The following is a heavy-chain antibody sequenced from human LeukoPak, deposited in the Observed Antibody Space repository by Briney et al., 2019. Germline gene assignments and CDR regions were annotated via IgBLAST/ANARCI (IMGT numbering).Heavy chain of an antibody. V-gene: IGHV1-69*05. J-gene: IGHJ4*02. CDR3: ASDYYGSGSPPYFDY. CDR1: GGTFSSYA. Sequence: SVKVSCKASGGTFSSYAISWVRQAPGQGLEWMGRIIPIFGTANYAQKFQGRVTITTDESTSTAYMELSSLRSEDTAVYYCASDYYGSGSPPYFDYWGQGTLVTVSS. CDR2: IIPIFGTA. D-gene: IGHD3-10*01.